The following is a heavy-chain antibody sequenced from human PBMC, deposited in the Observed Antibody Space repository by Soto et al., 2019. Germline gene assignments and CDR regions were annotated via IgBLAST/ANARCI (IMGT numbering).Heavy chain of an antibody. CDR1: GFTFSSYG. V-gene: IGHV3-30*18. D-gene: IGHD5-18*01. CDR2: ISYDGSNK. Sequence: GGSLRLSCAASGFTFSSYGMHWVRQAPGKGLEWVAVISYDGSNKYYADSVKGRFTISRDNSKNTLYLQMNSLRAEDTAVYYCAKTPSWIQPWWYFDYWGQGTLVTVSS. CDR3: AKTPSWIQPWWYFDY. J-gene: IGHJ4*02.